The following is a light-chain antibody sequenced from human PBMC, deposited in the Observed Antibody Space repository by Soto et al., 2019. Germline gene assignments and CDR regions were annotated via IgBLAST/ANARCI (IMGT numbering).Light chain of an antibody. V-gene: IGLV2-14*01. CDR1: SSDVGSSNY. CDR2: DVN. CDR3: SSYTTSSTLVV. Sequence: QSVLTQPASVSGSPGQSITISCTGTSSDVGSSNYVSWYQQHPGKAPKLMIYDVNNRPSGVSNRFSASKSGNTASLTISGLQAEDDADYYCSSYTTSSTLVVFGGGTQLTVL. J-gene: IGLJ2*01.